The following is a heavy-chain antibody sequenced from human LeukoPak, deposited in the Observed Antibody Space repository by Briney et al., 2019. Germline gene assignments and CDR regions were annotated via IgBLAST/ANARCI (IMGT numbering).Heavy chain of an antibody. CDR2: IIPILAIA. Sequence: SVKVSCKASGGTFNSYAISWVRQAPGQGLEWMGRIIPILAIANYTQKFQGRVTFTADKSTSTAYMELSSLRSEDTAVYYCARDPGYYDVSGYYHYYFDYWGQGTLVTVSS. J-gene: IGHJ4*02. CDR3: ARDPGYYDVSGYYHYYFDY. CDR1: GGTFNSYA. V-gene: IGHV1-69*04. D-gene: IGHD3-22*01.